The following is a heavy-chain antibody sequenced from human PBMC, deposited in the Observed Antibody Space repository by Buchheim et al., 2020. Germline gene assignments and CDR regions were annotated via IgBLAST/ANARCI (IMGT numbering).Heavy chain of an antibody. J-gene: IGHJ6*02. V-gene: IGHV3-48*03. CDR2: ISSSGSTI. D-gene: IGHD1-26*01. Sequence: EVQLVESGGGLVQPGGSLRLSCAASGFTFSSYEMNWVRQAPGKGLEWVSYISSSGSTIYYADSVKGRFTIFRDNAKNSLYLQMNSLRAEDTAVYYCATLISSGSPGDYYYYGMDVWGQGTT. CDR1: GFTFSSYE. CDR3: ATLISSGSPGDYYYYGMDV.